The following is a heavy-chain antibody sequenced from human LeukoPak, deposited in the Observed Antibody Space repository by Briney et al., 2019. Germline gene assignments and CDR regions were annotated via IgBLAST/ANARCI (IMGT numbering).Heavy chain of an antibody. CDR2: IYYSGST. D-gene: IGHD2-15*01. Sequence: SQTLSLTCTVSGGSISSGDYYWSWIRQPPGKGLEWIGYIYYSGSTYYNPSLKSRVTISVDRSKNQFSLKLSSVTAADTAVYYCARTHCSGGSCYRGVWFDPWGQGTLVTVSS. V-gene: IGHV4-30-4*01. CDR3: ARTHCSGGSCYRGVWFDP. J-gene: IGHJ5*02. CDR1: GGSISSGDYY.